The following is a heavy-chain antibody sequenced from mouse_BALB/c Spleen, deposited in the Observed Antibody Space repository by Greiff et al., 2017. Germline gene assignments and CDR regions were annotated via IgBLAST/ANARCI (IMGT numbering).Heavy chain of an antibody. CDR2: IYPGDGDT. D-gene: IGHD4-1*01. CDR3: ARGNWSGYFDV. Sequence: VQLQQSGAELVRPGSSVKISCKASGYAFSSYWMNWVKQRPGQGLEWIGQIYPGDGDTNYNGKFKGKATLTADKSSSTAYMQLSSLTSEDSAVYFCARGNWSGYFDVWGAGTTVTVAS. V-gene: IGHV1-80*01. CDR1: GYAFSSYW. J-gene: IGHJ1*01.